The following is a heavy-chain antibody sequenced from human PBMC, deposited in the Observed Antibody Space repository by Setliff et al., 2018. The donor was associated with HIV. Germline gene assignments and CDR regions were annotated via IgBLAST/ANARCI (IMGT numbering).Heavy chain of an antibody. J-gene: IGHJ4*02. CDR3: ARDGGGSGWSLGEFDF. D-gene: IGHD6-19*01. CDR1: GGSIRTGNYY. V-gene: IGHV4-61*09. Sequence: TCTVSGGSIRTGNYYWNWIRQPAGKGLEWIGHIHTTGSITYNPSLRSRVTISLDTSKNQVSLSLASVTAADTAVYYCARDGGGSGWSLGEFDFWGQGTLVTVSS. CDR2: IHTTGSI.